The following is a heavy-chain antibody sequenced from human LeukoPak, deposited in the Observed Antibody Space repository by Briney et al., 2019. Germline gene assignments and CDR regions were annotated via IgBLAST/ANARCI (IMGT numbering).Heavy chain of an antibody. CDR1: GFSFINYW. J-gene: IGHJ1*01. D-gene: IGHD6-13*01. V-gene: IGHV3-74*01. CDR3: ARDSSSFFQH. CDR2: INSYGGVT. Sequence: GGSLRLSCAASGFSFINYWMHWVRQAPGKGLVWVARINSYGGVTSYADSEKGRFTISRDNAKNTLYLQMNSLRAEDTAVYYCARDSSSFFQHWGQGTLVTVSS.